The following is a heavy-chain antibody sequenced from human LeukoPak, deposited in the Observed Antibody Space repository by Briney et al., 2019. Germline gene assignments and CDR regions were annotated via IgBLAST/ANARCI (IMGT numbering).Heavy chain of an antibody. CDR2: IYYSGST. CDR1: GGSINNYY. Sequence: SETLSLTCTVSGGSINNYYWNWIRQPPGKGLEWIGYIYYSGSTYYNPSLKSRVTISVDTSKNQFSLKLSSVTAADTAVYYCARHDAWQYSYVDYWGQGTLVTVSS. D-gene: IGHD5-18*01. J-gene: IGHJ4*02. CDR3: ARHDAWQYSYVDY. V-gene: IGHV4-59*08.